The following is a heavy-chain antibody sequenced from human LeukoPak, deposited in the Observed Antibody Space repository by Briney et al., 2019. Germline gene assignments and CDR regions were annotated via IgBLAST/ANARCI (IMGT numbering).Heavy chain of an antibody. V-gene: IGHV3-30*18. CDR2: ISYDGSNK. Sequence: GGSLRLFCAASGFTFSSYGMHWVRQAPGKGLEWVAVISYDGSNKYYADSVKGRFTISRDNSKNTLYLQMNRLRAEDTAVYYCAKLLDGDTGDYWGQGTLVTVSS. CDR1: GFTFSSYG. CDR3: AKLLDGDTGDY. J-gene: IGHJ4*02. D-gene: IGHD4-17*01.